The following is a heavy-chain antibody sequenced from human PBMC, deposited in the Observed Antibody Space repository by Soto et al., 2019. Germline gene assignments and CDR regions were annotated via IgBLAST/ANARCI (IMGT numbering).Heavy chain of an antibody. CDR2: IYHSGST. CDR1: GGSISSGGYS. CDR3: ARDRPGDYGDYEYYFDY. V-gene: IGHV4-30-2*01. J-gene: IGHJ4*02. D-gene: IGHD4-17*01. Sequence: SSETLSLTCAVSGGSISSGGYSWSWIRQPPGKGLEWIGYIYHSGSTYYNPSLKSRVTISVDRSKNQFSLKLSSVTAADTAVYYCARDRPGDYGDYEYYFDYWGQGTLVTVSS.